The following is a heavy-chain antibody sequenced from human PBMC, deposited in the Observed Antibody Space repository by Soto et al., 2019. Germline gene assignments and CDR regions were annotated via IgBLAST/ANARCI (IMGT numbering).Heavy chain of an antibody. D-gene: IGHD3-22*01. Sequence: QVQLVQSGAEVQKPGSSVKVSCKASGGTFSSYAISWVRQAPGQGLEWMGGIIPIFATANYAQKFQGRVTITADESTSTAYMELSSLTSEDTAVYYCARSRRYYDTSGYYYSFVYWGQGTLVTVTS. CDR3: ARSRRYYDTSGYYYSFVY. CDR2: IIPIFATA. CDR1: GGTFSSYA. J-gene: IGHJ4*02. V-gene: IGHV1-69*01.